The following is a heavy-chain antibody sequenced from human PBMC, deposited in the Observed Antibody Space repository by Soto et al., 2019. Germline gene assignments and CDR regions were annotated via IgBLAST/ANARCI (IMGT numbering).Heavy chain of an antibody. Sequence: QAQLEQSGGEVKKPGSSVKVSCKASRVAFSKFIVTWVRQAPGLGLEWVGGIIPIFGTANYAQKFQGRVTITPDESTSTSYMEVNNLRSEETAVYYCAKVRYSSPMGYYYGMDVWGQGTTVTVSS. J-gene: IGHJ6*02. D-gene: IGHD6-19*01. CDR1: RVAFSKFI. CDR2: IIPIFGTA. V-gene: IGHV1-69*01. CDR3: AKVRYSSPMGYYYGMDV.